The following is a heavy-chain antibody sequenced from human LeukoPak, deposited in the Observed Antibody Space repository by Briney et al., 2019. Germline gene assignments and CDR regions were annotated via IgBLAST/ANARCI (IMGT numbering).Heavy chain of an antibody. J-gene: IGHJ5*02. V-gene: IGHV7-4-1*02. CDR1: GYTFTSYA. CDR2: INTNTGNP. D-gene: IGHD2-15*01. Sequence: ASVTVSCTASGYTFTSYAMNWVRQAPGQGLEWMGLINTNTGNPTYAQGFTGRFVFSLDTSVSTAYLQISSLKAEDTAVYYCARDFDCSGGSCYSYWFDPWGQGTLVTVSS. CDR3: ARDFDCSGGSCYSYWFDP.